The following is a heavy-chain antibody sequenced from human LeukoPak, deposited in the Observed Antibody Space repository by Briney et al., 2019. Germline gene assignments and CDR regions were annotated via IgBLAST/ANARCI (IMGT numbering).Heavy chain of an antibody. CDR1: GFTFSSYA. J-gene: IGHJ4*02. D-gene: IGHD3-22*01. V-gene: IGHV3-23*01. CDR2: ISGSGGST. CDR3: AKPLGDYYYDSSGYYIKEMYYFDY. Sequence: PGGSLRLSCAASGFTFSSYAMSWVRQAPGKGLEWVSAISGSGGSTYYADSVKGRFTISRDNSKNTLYLQMNSLRAEDTAVYYCAKPLGDYYYDSSGYYIKEMYYFDYWGQGTLVTVSS.